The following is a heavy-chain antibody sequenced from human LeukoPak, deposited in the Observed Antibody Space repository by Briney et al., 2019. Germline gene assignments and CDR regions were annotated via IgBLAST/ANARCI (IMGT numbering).Heavy chain of an antibody. D-gene: IGHD2-15*01. V-gene: IGHV1-3*01. CDR2: INAGNGNT. CDR3: ARISGYCSGGSCYGDGMDV. Sequence: ASVKVSCKASGYTFTSYAMHWMRQAPGQRLEWMGWINAGNGNTKYSQKFQGRVTITRDTSASTAYMELSSLRSEDTAVYYCARISGYCSGGSCYGDGMDVWGQGTTVTVSS. J-gene: IGHJ6*02. CDR1: GYTFTSYA.